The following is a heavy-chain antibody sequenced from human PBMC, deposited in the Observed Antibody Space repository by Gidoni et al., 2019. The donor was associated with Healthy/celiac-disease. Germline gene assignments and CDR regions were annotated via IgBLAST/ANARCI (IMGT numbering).Heavy chain of an antibody. J-gene: IGHJ4*02. CDR3: ARISSSWAPRDY. Sequence: QVQLVQSGAEVKKPGASVQVSCQASGYTFTSYGISWVRRAPGQGLEWMGWISAYNGNTNYAQQLQGRFTMTTDTSTSTAYMELRSLRSDDTAVYYCARISSSWAPRDYWGQGTLVTVSS. CDR2: ISAYNGNT. V-gene: IGHV1-18*01. CDR1: GYTFTSYG. D-gene: IGHD6-13*01.